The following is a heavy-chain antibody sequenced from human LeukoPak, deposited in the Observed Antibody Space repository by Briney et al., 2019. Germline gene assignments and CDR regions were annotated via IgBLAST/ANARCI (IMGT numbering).Heavy chain of an antibody. J-gene: IGHJ4*02. Sequence: GESLKISCGASGYRFTNYWIGWVRQMPGKGLEWMGIIYPGDSDTRYSPSFQGQVTISADKSISTAYLQWSSLKASDTAVYYCARWAATGIGLDYWGQGTLVTVSS. D-gene: IGHD6-13*01. CDR2: IYPGDSDT. CDR3: ARWAATGIGLDY. V-gene: IGHV5-51*01. CDR1: GYRFTNYW.